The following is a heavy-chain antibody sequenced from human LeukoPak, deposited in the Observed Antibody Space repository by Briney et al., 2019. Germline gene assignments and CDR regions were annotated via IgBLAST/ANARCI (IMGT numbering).Heavy chain of an antibody. V-gene: IGHV3-30-3*01. J-gene: IGHJ1*01. D-gene: IGHD2-15*01. CDR1: GFTFSSYA. Sequence: GGSLRLSCAASGFTFSSYAMHWVRQAPGKGLEWVAAISYDGSNKYYADSVKGRFTISRDNSKNTLYLQMNSLRAEDTAVYYCARTVAATFWSSTPAEYFQHWGQGTLVTVSS. CDR3: ARTVAATFWSSTPAEYFQH. CDR2: ISYDGSNK.